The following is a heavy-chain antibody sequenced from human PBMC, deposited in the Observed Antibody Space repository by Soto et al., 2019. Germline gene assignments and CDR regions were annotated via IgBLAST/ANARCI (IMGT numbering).Heavy chain of an antibody. D-gene: IGHD1-26*01. Sequence: GGSLRLSCAASGFTFSSYGMHWVRQAPGKGLEWVAVIWYDGSNKYYADSVKGRFTISRDNSKNTLYLQMNSLRAEDTAVYYCARDPYLYSGSYYFDYWGQGTLDTVSS. CDR3: ARDPYLYSGSYYFDY. CDR1: GFTFSSYG. J-gene: IGHJ4*02. CDR2: IWYDGSNK. V-gene: IGHV3-33*01.